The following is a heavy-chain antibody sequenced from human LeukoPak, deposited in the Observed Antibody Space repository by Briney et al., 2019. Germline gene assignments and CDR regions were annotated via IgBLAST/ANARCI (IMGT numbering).Heavy chain of an antibody. CDR2: INHNSGDT. CDR1: GYTFTDYY. V-gene: IGHV1-2*02. CDR3: ARANFLYCSSTTCLFDY. D-gene: IGHD2-2*01. Sequence: GASVKVSCKASGYTFTDYYLHWVRQAPGQGFEWMGWINHNSGDTNYAQKFQGRVTMTRDTSISTAHMEMSRLRSDDTAVYYCARANFLYCSSTTCLFDYWGQGTLVTVSS. J-gene: IGHJ4*02.